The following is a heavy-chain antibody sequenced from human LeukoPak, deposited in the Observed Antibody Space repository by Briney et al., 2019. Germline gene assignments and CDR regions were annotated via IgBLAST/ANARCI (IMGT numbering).Heavy chain of an antibody. CDR1: GYTFTGYY. CDR2: INPNSGGT. CDR3: ARVLWFGLYYYYYGMDV. J-gene: IGHJ6*02. D-gene: IGHD3-10*01. V-gene: IGHV1-2*02. Sequence: ASVKVSCKASGYTFTGYYMHWVRQAPGQGLEWMGWINPNSGGTNYAQKFQGRVTMTRDTCISTAYMELSRLRSDDTAVYYCARVLWFGLYYYYYGMDVWGQGTTVTVSS.